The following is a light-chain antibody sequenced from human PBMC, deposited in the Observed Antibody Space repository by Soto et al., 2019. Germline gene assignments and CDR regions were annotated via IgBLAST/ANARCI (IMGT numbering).Light chain of an antibody. CDR3: QSYDSSLSGSGV. J-gene: IGLJ3*02. CDR1: YSNIGAGYE. Sequence: QSVLTQPPSVSAAPGQRVTISCTGSYSNIGAGYEVHWYQQIPGTAPKLLISGHNNRPSGVPDRFFGSKSGTSASLTIIGLQAEDAADYYCQSYDSSLSGSGVFGGGTQLTVL. V-gene: IGLV1-40*01. CDR2: GHN.